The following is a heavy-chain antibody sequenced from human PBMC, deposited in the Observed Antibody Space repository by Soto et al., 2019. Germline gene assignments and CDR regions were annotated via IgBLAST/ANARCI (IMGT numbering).Heavy chain of an antibody. CDR1: GYTFTGYY. V-gene: IGHV1-2*04. CDR3: ARSRPYGDYVFDY. Sequence: ASVKVSCKASGYTFTGYYMHWVRQAPGQGLEWMGWINPNSGGTNYAQKFQGWVTMTRDTSISTAYMELSRLRSDDTAVYYCARSRPYGDYVFDYWGQGTLVTVSS. CDR2: INPNSGGT. D-gene: IGHD4-17*01. J-gene: IGHJ4*02.